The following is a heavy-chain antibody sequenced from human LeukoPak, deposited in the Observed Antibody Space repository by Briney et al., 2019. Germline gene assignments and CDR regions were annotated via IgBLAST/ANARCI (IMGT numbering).Heavy chain of an antibody. V-gene: IGHV3-23*01. CDR1: GFTFSSYG. J-gene: IGHJ4*02. CDR3: EKMNILDADSTPNFDF. CDR2: VSGDGSST. D-gene: IGHD3-9*01. Sequence: GGSLRLSCAASGFTFSSYGMHWVRQAPGKGLEWVSVVSGDGSSTDYADSVKGRFTISRDNSKNTLYLQMSSLSAEDTAVYYCEKMNILDADSTPNFDFWGQGTLVTVSS.